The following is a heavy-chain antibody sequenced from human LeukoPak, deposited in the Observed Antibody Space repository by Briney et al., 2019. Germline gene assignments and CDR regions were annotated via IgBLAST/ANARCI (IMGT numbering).Heavy chain of an antibody. CDR3: ARSSEGRYYYDSSGFSYYYYYMDV. V-gene: IGHV4-39*01. Sequence: SETLSLTCTVSGGSISSSSYYWGWIRQPPGKGLEWIGTIHDSGSTYYNPSLKSRVTISVDTSKNQFSLKLRSVTAADTAVYYCARSSEGRYYYDSSGFSYYYYYMDVWGKGTTVTISS. CDR1: GGSISSSSYY. J-gene: IGHJ6*03. CDR2: IHDSGST. D-gene: IGHD3-22*01.